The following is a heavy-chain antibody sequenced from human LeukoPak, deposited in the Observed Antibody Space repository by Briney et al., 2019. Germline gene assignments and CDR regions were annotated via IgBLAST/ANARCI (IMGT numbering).Heavy chain of an antibody. CDR1: GFTFSSYA. CDR2: INPSGDST. D-gene: IGHD3-10*01. J-gene: IGHJ4*02. Sequence: GGSLRLSCAASGFTFSSYAMHWVGQAPGQGVEWVGVINPSGDSTSYAQKFQGRVTMTRDTSTSTVYMELSSLRSEDTAVHYCARSMIRGVTYYFDYWGQGTLVTVSS. V-gene: IGHV1-46*01. CDR3: ARSMIRGVTYYFDY.